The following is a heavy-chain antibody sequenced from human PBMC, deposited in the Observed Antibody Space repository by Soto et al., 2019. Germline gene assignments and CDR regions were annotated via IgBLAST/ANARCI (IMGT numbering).Heavy chain of an antibody. CDR3: ARGGYSGYDHFDY. CDR2: TRNKANSYTT. D-gene: IGHD5-12*01. CDR1: GFTFSDHY. V-gene: IGHV3-72*01. J-gene: IGHJ4*02. Sequence: GGSLRLSCAASGFTFSDHYMDWVRQAPGKGLEWVGRTRNKANSYTTEYAASVKGRFTISRDDSKNSLYLQMNSLKTEDTAVYYCARGGYSGYDHFDYWGQGTLVTVSS.